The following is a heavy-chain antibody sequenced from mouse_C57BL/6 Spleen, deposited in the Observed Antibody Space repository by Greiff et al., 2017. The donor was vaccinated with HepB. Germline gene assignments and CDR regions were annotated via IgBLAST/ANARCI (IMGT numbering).Heavy chain of an antibody. D-gene: IGHD2-5*01. V-gene: IGHV1-80*01. CDR1: GYAFSSYW. CDR2: IYPGDGDT. Sequence: QVQLKESGAELVKPGASVKISCKASGYAFSSYWMNWVKQRPGKGLEWIGQIYPGDGDTNYNGKFKGKATLTADKSSSTAYMQLSSLTSEDSAVYFCARGGVSNYVWFAYWGQGTTLTVSS. CDR3: ARGGVSNYVWFAY. J-gene: IGHJ2*01.